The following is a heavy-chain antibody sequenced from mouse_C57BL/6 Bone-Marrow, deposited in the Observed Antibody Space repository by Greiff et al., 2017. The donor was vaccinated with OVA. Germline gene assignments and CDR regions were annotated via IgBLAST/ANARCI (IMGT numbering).Heavy chain of an antibody. D-gene: IGHD1-1*01. J-gene: IGHJ2*01. V-gene: IGHV1-26*01. Sequence: EVQLQQSGPELVKPGASVKISCKASGYTFTDYYMNWVKQSHGKSLEWIGDINPNNGGTSYNQKFKGKATLTVDKSSSTAYMELRSLTSEDSAVYYCAREYGSSCGYFDYWGQGTTLTVSS. CDR3: AREYGSSCGYFDY. CDR1: GYTFTDYY. CDR2: INPNNGGT.